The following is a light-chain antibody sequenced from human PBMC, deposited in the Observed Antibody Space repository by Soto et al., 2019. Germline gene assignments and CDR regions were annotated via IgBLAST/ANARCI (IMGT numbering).Light chain of an antibody. CDR1: NSNSGAGYD. Sequence: QSVLTQTPSVSGAPGQRVAISCAGTNSNSGAGYDVHWYQLLPGTAPKLLIFGNINRPLGVPDRFSGSKSGTSASLAITDLQAVDEGDYYCQTYDTGVSGSIFGGGTKLTVL. V-gene: IGLV1-40*01. CDR2: GNI. CDR3: QTYDTGVSGSI. J-gene: IGLJ2*01.